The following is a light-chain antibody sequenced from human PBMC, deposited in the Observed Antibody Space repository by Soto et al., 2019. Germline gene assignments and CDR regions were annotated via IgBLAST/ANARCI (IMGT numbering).Light chain of an antibody. Sequence: QSALTQPASVSGSPGQSITISCTGTSSDVGNYKYVSWYQQHPGKAPKLMIYEVSNRPSGVSNRFSGSKSGNTASLTISGLQAEDVTDYYCFSYTSSGTYVFGTGTKLTVL. CDR2: EVS. J-gene: IGLJ1*01. V-gene: IGLV2-14*01. CDR1: SSDVGNYKY. CDR3: FSYTSSGTYV.